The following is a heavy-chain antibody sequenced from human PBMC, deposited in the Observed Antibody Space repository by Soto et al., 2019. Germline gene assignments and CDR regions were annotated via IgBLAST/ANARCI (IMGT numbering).Heavy chain of an antibody. D-gene: IGHD6-19*01. CDR1: GGTFSSYA. V-gene: IGHV1-69*13. J-gene: IGHJ4*02. CDR3: AAAAIPVAGRHPDF. Sequence: GASVKVSCKASGGTFSSYAISWVRQAPGQGLEWMGGIIPIFGTANYAQKFQGRVTITADESTSTAYMELSSLRSDDTAVYFCAAAAIPVAGRHPDFWGQGTVVTVSS. CDR2: IIPIFGTA.